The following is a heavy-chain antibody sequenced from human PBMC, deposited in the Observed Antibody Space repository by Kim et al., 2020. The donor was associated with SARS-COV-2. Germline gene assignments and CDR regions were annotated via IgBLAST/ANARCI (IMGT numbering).Heavy chain of an antibody. CDR3: ARDMGGRGGSSPGSY. V-gene: IGHV3-30-3*01. Sequence: GGSLRLSCAASGFTFSSYTIHWVRQAPGKGLEWVAVISYDGSNKYYADSVKGRFTISRDSSKNTLYLQMNSLRAEDTAVYYCARDMGGRGGSSPGSYWGQGTLVTVSS. D-gene: IGHD2-15*01. CDR2: ISYDGSNK. CDR1: GFTFSSYT. J-gene: IGHJ4*02.